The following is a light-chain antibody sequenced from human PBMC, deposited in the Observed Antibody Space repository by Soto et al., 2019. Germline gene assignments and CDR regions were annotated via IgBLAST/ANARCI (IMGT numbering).Light chain of an antibody. Sequence: QSVLTQPRSVSRSPGQSVTISCTGTSSDVDGYNYVSWYQQHPGKAPKLMIYDVSKRPSGVPDRFSGSKSGNTVSLTISGLQAEDEADYYCCSYAGSYTYVFGTGTKVTVL. CDR3: CSYAGSYTYV. CDR2: DVS. V-gene: IGLV2-11*01. CDR1: SSDVDGYNY. J-gene: IGLJ1*01.